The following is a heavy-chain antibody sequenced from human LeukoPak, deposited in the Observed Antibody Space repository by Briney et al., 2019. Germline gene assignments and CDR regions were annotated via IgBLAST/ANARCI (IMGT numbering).Heavy chain of an antibody. V-gene: IGHV3-9*01. J-gene: IGHJ5*02. CDR1: GFTFDDYA. D-gene: IGHD5-18*01. CDR3: AKEAGGYSYGYRWFDP. CDR2: ISWNSGSI. Sequence: GGSLRLSCAASGFTFDDYAMHWVRQAPGKGLEWVSGISWNSGSIGYADSVKGRFTVSRDNAKNSLYLQMNSLRAEDTALYYCAKEAGGYSYGYRWFDPWGQGTLVTVSS.